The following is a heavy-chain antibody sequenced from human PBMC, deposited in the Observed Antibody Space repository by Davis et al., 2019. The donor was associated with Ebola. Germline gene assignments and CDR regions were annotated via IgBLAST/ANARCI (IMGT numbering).Heavy chain of an antibody. CDR1: GDSVSSAG. CDR2: TYYSSKWYH. Sequence: PSETLALTCAISGDSVSSAGWNWIRQSPSRGLEWLGRTYYSSKWYHDYAVSLKSRITINPDTSKNQFSLQLKFVTPEDTAVYYCAKGWLRSGIRYWGQGTLVTVSS. CDR3: AKGWLRSGIRY. V-gene: IGHV6-1*01. D-gene: IGHD5-12*01. J-gene: IGHJ4*02.